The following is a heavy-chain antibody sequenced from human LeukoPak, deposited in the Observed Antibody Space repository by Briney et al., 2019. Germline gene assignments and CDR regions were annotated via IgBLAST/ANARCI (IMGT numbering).Heavy chain of an antibody. Sequence: ASVKVSCKASGYTFTSYGISWVRQAPGQGLEWMGWISAYNGNTNYAQKFQGRVTMTRDTSISTAYMELSRLRSDDTAVYYCARVRRGGYSYGYDEDWGQGTLVTVSS. CDR3: ARVRRGGYSYGYDED. CDR1: GYTFTSYG. CDR2: ISAYNGNT. V-gene: IGHV1-18*01. D-gene: IGHD5-18*01. J-gene: IGHJ4*02.